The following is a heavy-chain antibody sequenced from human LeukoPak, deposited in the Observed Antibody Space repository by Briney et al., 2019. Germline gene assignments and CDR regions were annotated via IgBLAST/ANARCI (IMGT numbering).Heavy chain of an antibody. CDR3: ARTSGFFDSSGFYQQNPYYFQY. V-gene: IGHV4-34*01. CDR2: INHSGRT. Sequence: AETLSLTCAASGDSFIGYFWTWIRQAPGKGLEWIGDINHSGRTNYNPSLQRRVSISVDTSKNQFSLNVTSVTGAETAVYYCARTSGFFDSSGFYQQNPYYFQYWGQGVLVTVSS. CDR1: GDSFIGYF. J-gene: IGHJ4*02. D-gene: IGHD3-22*01.